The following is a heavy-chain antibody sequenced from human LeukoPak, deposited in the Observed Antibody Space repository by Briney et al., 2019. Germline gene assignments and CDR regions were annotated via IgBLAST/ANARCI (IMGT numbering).Heavy chain of an antibody. D-gene: IGHD2-2*01. CDR3: AREVDAAAAYNWFDP. V-gene: IGHV4-59*12. CDR1: GGFISSYY. Sequence: PSETLSLTCTVSGGFISSYYWSWIRQPPGKGLEWIGYIYYSGSTNYNPSLKSRVTISVDTSKNQFSLKLSSVTAADTAVYYCAREVDAAAAYNWFDPWGQGTLVTVSS. J-gene: IGHJ5*02. CDR2: IYYSGST.